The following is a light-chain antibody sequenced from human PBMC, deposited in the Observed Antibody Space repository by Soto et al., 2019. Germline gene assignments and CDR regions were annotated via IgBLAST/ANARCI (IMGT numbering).Light chain of an antibody. CDR3: QQYNNWTPYT. J-gene: IGKJ2*01. CDR1: QSVSSN. Sequence: EIVMTQSPATLSVSPGERATLSCRASQSVSSNLAWYQQKPGQAPRLLMYGVSTRGAGIPARFSGSGSGTEFTLTISSLQSEDFAVYSCQQYNNWTPYTFGQGTKLEIK. CDR2: GVS. V-gene: IGKV3-15*01.